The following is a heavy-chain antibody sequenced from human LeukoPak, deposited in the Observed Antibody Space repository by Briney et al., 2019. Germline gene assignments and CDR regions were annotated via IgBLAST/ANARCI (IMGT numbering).Heavy chain of an antibody. V-gene: IGHV4-31*03. CDR2: IYYSGST. Sequence: SETLSLTCTVSGGSISSGGYYWSWIRQHPGKGLEWIGYIYYSGSTYYNPSLKSRVTISVDTSKNQFSLKLSSVTAADTAVYYCAGRFLEWLLDYWGQGTLVTVSS. CDR3: AGRFLEWLLDY. D-gene: IGHD3-3*01. J-gene: IGHJ4*02. CDR1: GGSISSGGYY.